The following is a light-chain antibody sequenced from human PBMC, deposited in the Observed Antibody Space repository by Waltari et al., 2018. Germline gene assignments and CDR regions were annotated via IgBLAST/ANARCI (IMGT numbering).Light chain of an antibody. J-gene: IGLJ2*01. Sequence: QSALTQPASVSGSPGQSITISCTGTSSDVDSYNYVSCYQQHPGKAPKLIIYDVTNRPSGVSNRFSGSKSGNTASLTISGLQAEDEADYYCSSYMDTTTLELFGGGTSLTVL. CDR1: SSDVDSYNY. CDR2: DVT. V-gene: IGLV2-14*03. CDR3: SSYMDTTTLEL.